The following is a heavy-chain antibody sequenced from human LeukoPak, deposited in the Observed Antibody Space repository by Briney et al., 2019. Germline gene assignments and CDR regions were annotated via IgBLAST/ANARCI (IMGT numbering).Heavy chain of an antibody. CDR3: ARAQYSSSWSFFDS. CDR1: GGSISSYY. J-gene: IGHJ4*02. CDR2: IYNRGST. D-gene: IGHD6-13*01. Sequence: PSETLSLTCTVSGGSISSYYWGWIRQPPGKGLEWIGYIYNRGSTNYNPSLKSRVTISVDTSKNQFSLKLNSVTAADTAVYYCARAQYSSSWSFFDSWGQGTLVTVSS. V-gene: IGHV4-59*01.